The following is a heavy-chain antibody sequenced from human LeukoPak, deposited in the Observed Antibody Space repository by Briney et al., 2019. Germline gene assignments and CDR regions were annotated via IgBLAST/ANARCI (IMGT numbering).Heavy chain of an antibody. J-gene: IGHJ4*02. CDR2: IYHSGST. Sequence: SETLSLTCTVSGYSISSGYYWGWIRQPPGKGLEWIGSIYHSGSTYYNPSLKSRVTISVDTSKNQFSLKLSSVTAADTAVYYCARDARSSGYYYFDYWGQGTLVTVSS. CDR3: ARDARSSGYYYFDY. D-gene: IGHD3-22*01. CDR1: GYSISSGYY. V-gene: IGHV4-38-2*02.